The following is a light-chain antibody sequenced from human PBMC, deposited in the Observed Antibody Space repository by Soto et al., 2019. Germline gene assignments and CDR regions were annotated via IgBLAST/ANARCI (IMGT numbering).Light chain of an antibody. CDR3: QVRSNLTLT. J-gene: IGKJ4*01. Sequence: PGEQTASACRASRRLTWDALAWYQQKPGQAPRLLIYGVSNRATGIPARFSGSGSGTDFTLTISSLEPEDCTVYYCQVRSNLTLTFGGG. V-gene: IGKV3-11*01. CDR2: GVS. CDR1: RRLTWD.